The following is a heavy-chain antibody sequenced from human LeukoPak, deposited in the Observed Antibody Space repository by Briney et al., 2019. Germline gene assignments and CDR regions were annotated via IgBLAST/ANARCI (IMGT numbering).Heavy chain of an antibody. CDR1: GYRFTTDMYT. D-gene: IGHD6-19*01. V-gene: IGHV1-3*01. J-gene: IGHJ4*02. CDR3: ARDSDSSGWSWVY. Sequence: VASVKVSCKASGYRFTTDMYTIHWLRQAPGHRLEWMGWINAGNGNTKYSQKFQGRVTITGDTSARTVYMEVSSLVSEDTAAYYCARDSDSSGWSWVYWGQGTLVTVSS. CDR2: INAGNGNT.